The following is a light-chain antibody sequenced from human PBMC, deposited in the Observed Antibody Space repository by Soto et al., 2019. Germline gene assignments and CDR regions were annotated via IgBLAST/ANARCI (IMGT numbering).Light chain of an antibody. J-gene: IGKJ1*01. CDR1: QSITDW. CDR2: RAS. CDR3: QQYNGT. V-gene: IGKV1-5*03. Sequence: DIQMTQSPSTLSASVGDRATITCRASQSITDWLAWYQQKAGKAPNLLIYRASNLESGVPSRFSGSGFGTEFTLTISSLQPDDFATYYCQQYNGTFGQGTKVEMK.